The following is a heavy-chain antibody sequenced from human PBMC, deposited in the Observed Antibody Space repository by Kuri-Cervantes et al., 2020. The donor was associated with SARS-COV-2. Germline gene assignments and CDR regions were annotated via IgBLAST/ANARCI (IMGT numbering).Heavy chain of an antibody. V-gene: IGHV3-30*03. CDR3: VRSSEGWDV. Sequence: GESLKISCSASGFTFSSYGMHWVRQAPGKGLEWVAVISYDGSNKYYADSVKGRFTISRDNSKNMLYLQMNSLRAEDTAVYYCVRSSEGWDVWGQGTTVTVSS. CDR1: GFTFSSYG. CDR2: ISYDGSNK. J-gene: IGHJ6*02.